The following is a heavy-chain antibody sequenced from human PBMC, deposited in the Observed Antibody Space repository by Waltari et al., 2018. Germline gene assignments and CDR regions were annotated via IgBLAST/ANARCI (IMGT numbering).Heavy chain of an antibody. CDR3: ARGPYYDFWSGYYKDRDWFDP. J-gene: IGHJ5*02. Sequence: QVQLQESGPGLVKPSGTLSLTCAVSGGSISSSNWWSWVRQPPGKGLEWIGEIYHSGGTNYNPSLKSRVTISVDKSKNQFSLKLSSVTAADTAVYYCARGPYYDFWSGYYKDRDWFDPWGQGTLVTVSS. V-gene: IGHV4-4*02. CDR1: GGSISSSNW. CDR2: IYHSGGT. D-gene: IGHD3-3*01.